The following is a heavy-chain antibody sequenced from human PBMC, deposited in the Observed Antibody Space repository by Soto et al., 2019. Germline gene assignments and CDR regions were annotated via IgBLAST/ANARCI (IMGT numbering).Heavy chain of an antibody. CDR2: IKSKTDGGTT. Sequence: KPGGSLRLSCAASGFTFSNAWMSWVRQAPGKGLEWVGRIKSKTDGGTTDYAAPVKGRFTISRDDSKNTLYLQMNSLKTEDTAVYYCTTLPRGHCSSTSCYRVPLWGWGQGTLVTVSS. J-gene: IGHJ4*02. V-gene: IGHV3-15*01. CDR3: TTLPRGHCSSTSCYRVPLWG. CDR1: GFTFSNAW. D-gene: IGHD2-2*02.